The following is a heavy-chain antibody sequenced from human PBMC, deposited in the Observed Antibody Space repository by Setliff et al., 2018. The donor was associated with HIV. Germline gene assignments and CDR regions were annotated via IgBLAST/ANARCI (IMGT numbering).Heavy chain of an antibody. Sequence: PSETLSLTCTVSGDSISSSTYYWGWIRQPPGRGLEWIGSIFYTGFTYYSPSLESRVTMSVDTSKNQFSLNLNSVTATDTAVYYCVRQGLTMNRRVPAPILYYFDYWVQGILVTVSS. V-gene: IGHV4-39*01. CDR2: IFYTGFT. D-gene: IGHD3-22*01. J-gene: IGHJ4*02. CDR3: VRQGLTMNRRVPAPILYYFDY. CDR1: GDSISSSTYY.